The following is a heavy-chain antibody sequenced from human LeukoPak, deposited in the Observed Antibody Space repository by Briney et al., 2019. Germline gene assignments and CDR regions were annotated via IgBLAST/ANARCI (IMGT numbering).Heavy chain of an antibody. J-gene: IGHJ4*02. CDR3: AKGTYSSSWYSHHDH. Sequence: GGSLRLSCAASGFIFSNYAMSWVRQAPGKGLEWVSGIYGSGGSTYYADSVKGRFTISRDNFKNTLFLQMNSLRAEDTDVYYCAKGTYSSSWYSHHDHWGQGTLVTVSS. CDR2: IYGSGGST. D-gene: IGHD6-13*01. V-gene: IGHV3-23*01. CDR1: GFIFSNYA.